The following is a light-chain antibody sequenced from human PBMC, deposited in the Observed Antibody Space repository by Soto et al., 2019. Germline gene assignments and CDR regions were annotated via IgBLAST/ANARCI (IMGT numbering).Light chain of an antibody. CDR2: RTS. V-gene: IGKV3-15*01. Sequence: EIVMTPSPATLSVSPGEGATLSSSASQSISSNLAWYQQKPGQAPRLLMFRTSSRATGFPARFSGSGSGTEFNLTISSLQSEDFGVYYCQQYNNWPRATFGGGTKVDIK. CDR1: QSISSN. CDR3: QQYNNWPRAT. J-gene: IGKJ4*01.